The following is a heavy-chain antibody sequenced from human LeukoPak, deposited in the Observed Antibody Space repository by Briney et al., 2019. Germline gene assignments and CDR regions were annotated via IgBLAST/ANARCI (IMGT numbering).Heavy chain of an antibody. CDR2: IIPIFGTA. CDR3: ARVNPPLNDYGDYYYYYYMDV. CDR1: GGTFSSYA. V-gene: IGHV1-69*01. Sequence: GSSVKVSCKASGGTFSSYAISWVRQAPGQGLEWMGGIIPIFGTANYAQKFQGRVTITADESTSTAYMELSSLRSEDTAVYYCARVNPPLNDYGDYYYYYYMDVWGKGTTVTISS. D-gene: IGHD4-17*01. J-gene: IGHJ6*03.